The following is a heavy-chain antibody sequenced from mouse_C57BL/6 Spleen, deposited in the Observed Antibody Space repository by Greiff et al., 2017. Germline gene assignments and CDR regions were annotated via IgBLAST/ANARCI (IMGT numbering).Heavy chain of an antibody. J-gene: IGHJ2*01. CDR2: IRNKANGYTT. Sequence: EVKVEESGGGLVQPGGSLSLSCAASGFTFTDYYMSWVRQPPGKALEWLGFIRNKANGYTTEYSASVKGRFTISRDNSQSILYLQMNALRAEDSATYYCARSGDYFDYWGQGTTLTVSS. V-gene: IGHV7-3*01. CDR3: ARSGDYFDY. CDR1: GFTFTDYY.